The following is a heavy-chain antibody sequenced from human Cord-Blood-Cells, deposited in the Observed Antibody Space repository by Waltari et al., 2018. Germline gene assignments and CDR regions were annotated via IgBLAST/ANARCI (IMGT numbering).Heavy chain of an antibody. V-gene: IGHV3-53*04. Sequence: EVQLVESGGGLVQPGGSLRPSCAASGFTVSSNYMSWVRQAPGKGLEWVSVIYSGGSTYYADSVKGRFTISRHNSKNTLYLQMNSLRAEDTAVYYCAREGFGYCSGGSCYTGFDYWGQGTLVTVSS. CDR1: GFTVSSNY. CDR3: AREGFGYCSGGSCYTGFDY. D-gene: IGHD2-15*01. J-gene: IGHJ4*02. CDR2: IYSGGST.